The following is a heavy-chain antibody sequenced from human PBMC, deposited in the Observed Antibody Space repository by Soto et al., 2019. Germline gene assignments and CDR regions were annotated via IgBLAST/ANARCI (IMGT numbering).Heavy chain of an antibody. CDR3: ARGAAAGVDYGMDV. CDR1: GGSISSYY. CDR2: IYTSGGT. J-gene: IGHJ6*02. Sequence: PSETLSLTCTVSGGSISSYYWSWIRQPAGKGLDWIGRIYTSGGTNYNPSLKSRVIMSVDTSKKKFSLKLTSVTAADTAVYYCARGAAAGVDYGMDVWGQGTTVTVSS. V-gene: IGHV4-4*07. D-gene: IGHD6-13*01.